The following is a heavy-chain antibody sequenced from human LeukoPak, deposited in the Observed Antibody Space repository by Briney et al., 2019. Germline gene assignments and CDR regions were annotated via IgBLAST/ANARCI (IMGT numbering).Heavy chain of an antibody. D-gene: IGHD6-19*01. CDR3: ARGGWFHDR. CDR1: NGSISTTY. V-gene: IGHV4-59*01. Sequence: SETLSLTCSVSNGSISTTYWSWIRQPPGKGLEWIGNIHYSGSTNYNSSLKSRVTISVDTSKNQFSLKMISVTTADTAVYFCARGGWFHDRWGQGTLVTVSS. J-gene: IGHJ5*02. CDR2: IHYSGST.